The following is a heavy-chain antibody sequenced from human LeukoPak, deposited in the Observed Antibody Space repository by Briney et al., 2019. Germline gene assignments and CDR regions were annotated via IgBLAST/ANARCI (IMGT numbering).Heavy chain of an antibody. D-gene: IGHD2/OR15-2a*01. J-gene: IGHJ4*02. CDR1: GFTFSSYT. CDR2: ISSSGSTI. CDR3: ARGFYGGGGREYYFDY. Sequence: PGGSLRLSCAASGFTFSSYTMNWVRQAPGKGLEWVSYISSSGSTIYYADSVKGRFTISRDNAKNSLYLQMNSLRAEDTAAYYCARGFYGGGGREYYFDYWGQGTLVTVSS. V-gene: IGHV3-48*04.